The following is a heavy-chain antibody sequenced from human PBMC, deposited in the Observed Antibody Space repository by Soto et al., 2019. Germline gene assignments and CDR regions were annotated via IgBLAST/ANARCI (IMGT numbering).Heavy chain of an antibody. D-gene: IGHD1-26*01. V-gene: IGHV3-48*03. Sequence: ASGFSFSRFEMNWVRQAPGKGLEWVSYISSSSDVIYYADSVKGRFTISRDNAKNSLYLQMSSLRAEDTAVYFCAKDLGSYLSPAFDYWGLGTLVTV. CDR3: AKDLGSYLSPAFDY. J-gene: IGHJ4*02. CDR2: ISSSSDVI. CDR1: GFSFSRFE.